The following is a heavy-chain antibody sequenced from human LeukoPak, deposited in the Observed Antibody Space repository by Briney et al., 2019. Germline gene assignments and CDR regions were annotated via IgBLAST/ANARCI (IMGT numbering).Heavy chain of an antibody. CDR1: GYTFTNFG. CDR2: ISGYNGNT. D-gene: IGHD2-8*02. CDR3: GRGRWSATGSPQFDH. V-gene: IGHV1-18*01. J-gene: IGHJ5*02. Sequence: ASVKVSCKASGYTFTNFGISWVRQAPGQGLEWMGWISGYNGNTNYAQKLQGRVTMTTDTSTSTAYMDLRSLRSDDTAVYYCGRGRWSATGSPQFDHWGQATLVTVSS.